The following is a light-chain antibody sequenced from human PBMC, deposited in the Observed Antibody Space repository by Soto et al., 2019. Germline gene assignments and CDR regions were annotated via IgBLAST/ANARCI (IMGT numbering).Light chain of an antibody. CDR1: SSDVGGYNY. J-gene: IGLJ1*01. CDR2: DVS. Sequence: QSVLTQPASGSGSPGQSITISCTGTSSDVGGYNYVSWYQQHPGKAPKLMIYDVSNRPSGVSNRFSGSKSGNTASLTISGLQPEDEADYYCCSYTTSNTRQIVFGTGTKVTVL. V-gene: IGLV2-14*01. CDR3: CSYTTSNTRQIV.